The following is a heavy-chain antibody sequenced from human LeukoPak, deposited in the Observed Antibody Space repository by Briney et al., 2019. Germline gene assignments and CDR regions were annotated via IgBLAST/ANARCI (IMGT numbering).Heavy chain of an antibody. CDR1: GGSFSGYY. J-gene: IGHJ6*03. CDR2: INHSGST. D-gene: IGHD3-10*01. CDR3: ARGRNYYGSGGAYYYMDV. V-gene: IGHV4-34*01. Sequence: SETLSLTCAVYGGSFSGYYWSWIRQPPGKGLEWIGEINHSGSTNYNPSLKSRVTISVDTSKNQFSLKLSSVTAADTAVYYCARGRNYYGSGGAYYYMDVWGKGTTVIVSS.